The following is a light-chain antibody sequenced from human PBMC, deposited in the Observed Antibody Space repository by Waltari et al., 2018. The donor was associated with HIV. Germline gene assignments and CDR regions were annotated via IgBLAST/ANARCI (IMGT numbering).Light chain of an antibody. Sequence: VMTQSPATLSVSPGERVTLSCRASQTVSTKLAWYQQKPGQAPRLLIYGASTRAPGLPARFSGSGSGTKFTLTISNLQSEDSAVYYCQQYNNWPPNTFGQGTKLEIK. J-gene: IGKJ2*01. CDR2: GAS. V-gene: IGKV3-15*01. CDR3: QQYNNWPPNT. CDR1: QTVSTK.